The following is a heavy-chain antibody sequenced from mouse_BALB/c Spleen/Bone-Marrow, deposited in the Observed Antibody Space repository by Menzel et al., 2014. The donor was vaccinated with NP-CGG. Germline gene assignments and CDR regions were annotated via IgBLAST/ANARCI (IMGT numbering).Heavy chain of an antibody. V-gene: IGHV1S82*01. J-gene: IGHJ3*01. CDR3: AEWEGSTGGPFPY. Sequence: QVQLQQSGAELVRPGASVKLSCKASGYSFTSYWMNWVKQRPGQGLEWIGMIHPSDTETRLNQRFKDKATLTVDKSSSTPYMNLSSRQSEAAAVVYCAEWEGSTGGPFPYGGQGTLVTVSA. CDR2: IHPSDTET. D-gene: IGHD1-1*02. CDR1: GYSFTSYW.